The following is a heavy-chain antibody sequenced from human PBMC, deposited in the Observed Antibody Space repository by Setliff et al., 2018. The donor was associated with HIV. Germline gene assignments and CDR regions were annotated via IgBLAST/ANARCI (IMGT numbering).Heavy chain of an antibody. CDR2: IFYSGRT. CDR3: ARGRQRYYGSGSYYHDY. V-gene: IGHV4-59*01. Sequence: SETLSLTCTVSGGSIRSFYWGWIRQPPGKGLEWIGDIFYSGRTNYNPSLKSRVTISLDTSKIQFALKLSSVTTADTAVYYCARGRQRYYGSGSYYHDYWGQGTLVTVSS. D-gene: IGHD3-10*01. J-gene: IGHJ4*02. CDR1: GGSIRSFY.